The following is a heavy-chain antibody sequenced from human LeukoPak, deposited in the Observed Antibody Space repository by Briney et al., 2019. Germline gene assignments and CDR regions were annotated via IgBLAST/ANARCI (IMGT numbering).Heavy chain of an antibody. Sequence: GGSLRLSCAASGFTLSSHWMTWVRQAPGKGPEWVANIKEDGGEKYYVDSVRGRFTISRDNGKNSLYLQMNSLRVEDTGVYSCASGSGWHDDWGQGTLVTVSS. CDR2: IKEDGGEK. V-gene: IGHV3-7*01. CDR3: ASGSGWHDD. D-gene: IGHD6-19*01. J-gene: IGHJ4*02. CDR1: GFTLSSHW.